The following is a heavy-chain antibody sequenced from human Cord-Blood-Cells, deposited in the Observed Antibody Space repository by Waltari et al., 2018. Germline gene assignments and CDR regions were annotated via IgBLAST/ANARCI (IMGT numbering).Heavy chain of an antibody. Sequence: QVQLQQWGAGLLKPSENMSLTCDVDGGSSSGYYWSWIRQPPGKGLEWIGAIKHSGSTTCNPSRNSRVTISLDTSRNQFYLKRSSVAAADKAVYYCARPPPAAATFNDAFDIWGQGTMVTVSS. V-gene: IGHV4-34*01. J-gene: IGHJ3*02. CDR2: IKHSGST. D-gene: IGHD2-15*01. CDR3: ARPPPAAATFNDAFDI. CDR1: GGSSSGYY.